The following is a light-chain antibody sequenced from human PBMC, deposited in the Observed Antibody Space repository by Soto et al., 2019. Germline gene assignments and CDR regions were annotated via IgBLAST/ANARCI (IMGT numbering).Light chain of an antibody. J-gene: IGKJ4*01. Sequence: EIVLTQSPATLSLSPGERATLSCRASQSVNTYLAWYQQKPGQAPRLLIYDASNRATGIPARFSGSGSGTDFTLTISSLEAEDFAVYYCQQRSNWPPLFGGGTKVEIK. CDR1: QSVNTY. CDR3: QQRSNWPPL. V-gene: IGKV3-11*01. CDR2: DAS.